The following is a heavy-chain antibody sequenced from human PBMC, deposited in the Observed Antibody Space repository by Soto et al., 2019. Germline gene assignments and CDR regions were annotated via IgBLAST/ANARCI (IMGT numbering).Heavy chain of an antibody. Sequence: GGSLRLSCAASGFTFSSYSMNWVRQAPGKGLEWVSSISSSSSYIYYADSVKGRFTISRDNAKNSLYLQMNSLRAEDTAVYYCARAVTVTTPWGLFNWFDPWGQGTLVTVSS. D-gene: IGHD4-4*01. CDR2: ISSSSSYI. CDR1: GFTFSSYS. V-gene: IGHV3-21*01. CDR3: ARAVTVTTPWGLFNWFDP. J-gene: IGHJ5*02.